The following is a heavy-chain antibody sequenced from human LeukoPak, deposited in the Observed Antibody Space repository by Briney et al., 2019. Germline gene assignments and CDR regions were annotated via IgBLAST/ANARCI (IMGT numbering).Heavy chain of an antibody. J-gene: IGHJ4*02. D-gene: IGHD1-14*01. CDR2: ISNSGGNT. CDR1: GFTFRSYA. Sequence: GGSLRLSCAASGFTFRSYAMSWVRQAPGKGLEWVATISNSGGNTYYADSIKGRFTISRDNANNFLYLQMNSLRAEDTAVYYCATETNGRHYDYWGQGTLLTVSS. CDR3: ATETNGRHYDY. V-gene: IGHV3-23*01.